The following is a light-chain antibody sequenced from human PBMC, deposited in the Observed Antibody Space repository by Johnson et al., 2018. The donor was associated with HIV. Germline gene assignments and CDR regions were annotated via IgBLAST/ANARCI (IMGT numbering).Light chain of an antibody. CDR2: DNN. J-gene: IGLJ1*01. CDR3: GTWDSSLSAGGV. CDR1: SSNIGSNY. Sequence: QSVLTQPPSVSAAPGQKVTISCSGSSSNIGSNYVSWYQQLPGTAPKLLIYDNNKRPSGIPDRFSGSKSGTSATLGITGLQTGDEADYYCGTWDSSLSAGGVVGTGTKVTVL. V-gene: IGLV1-51*01.